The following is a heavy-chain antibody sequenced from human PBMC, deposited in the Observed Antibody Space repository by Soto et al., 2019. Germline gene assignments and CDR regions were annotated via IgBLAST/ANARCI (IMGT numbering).Heavy chain of an antibody. Sequence: QVQLVQSAAEVKKPGASVTVSCKASGYTFTNYHLNWVRQAPGHGLEWMGLINPSGGYTNYEQKFQGRLNMTRDTSTSIAYLELNSLKSEDTATYYCARVYGHGKYYNSMDVWGQGTTVTVSS. CDR1: GYTFTNYH. D-gene: IGHD3-10*01. J-gene: IGHJ6*02. CDR3: ARVYGHGKYYNSMDV. CDR2: INPSGGYT. V-gene: IGHV1-46*01.